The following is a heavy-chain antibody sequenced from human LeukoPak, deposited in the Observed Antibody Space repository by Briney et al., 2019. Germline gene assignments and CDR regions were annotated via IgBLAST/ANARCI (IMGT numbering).Heavy chain of an antibody. Sequence: PGGSLRLSCAASGFTFSGYWMSWVRQAPGKGLEWVANIKQDGSEKYYVDSVKGQFTISRDNAKNSLYLQMNSLRAEDTAVYYCARDRLRHGDSWGQGTLVTVSS. CDR3: ARDRLRHGDS. CDR1: GFTFSGYW. CDR2: IKQDGSEK. J-gene: IGHJ4*02. V-gene: IGHV3-7*03.